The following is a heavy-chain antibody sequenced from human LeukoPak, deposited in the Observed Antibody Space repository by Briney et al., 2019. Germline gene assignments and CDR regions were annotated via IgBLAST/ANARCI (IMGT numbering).Heavy chain of an antibody. CDR3: AKTGYCSSTSCYRLNWFDP. CDR2: ISGSGGST. Sequence: PGGSLRLSCAASGFTFSSYAMSWVRQAPGKGLEWVSAISGSGGSTYYADSVKGRFTISGDNSKNTLYLQMNSLRAEDTAVYYCAKTGYCSSTSCYRLNWFDPWAREPWSPSPQ. D-gene: IGHD2-2*02. J-gene: IGHJ5*02. CDR1: GFTFSSYA. V-gene: IGHV3-23*01.